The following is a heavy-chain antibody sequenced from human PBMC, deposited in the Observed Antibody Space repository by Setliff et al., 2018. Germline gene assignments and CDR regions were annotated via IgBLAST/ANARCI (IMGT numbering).Heavy chain of an antibody. CDR1: GESIRSNNW. J-gene: IGHJ1*01. CDR2: IYHDGPSV. Sequence: SETLSLTCTVSGESIRSNNWWTWVRQSPGKGLEWIGYIYHDGPSVHYNPSLKSRVTMSVDKSKNQLSLTLSSVTAADTAVYYCVREGYSEYFQDWGRGTLVTVSS. D-gene: IGHD1-1*01. V-gene: IGHV4-4*02. CDR3: VREGYSEYFQD.